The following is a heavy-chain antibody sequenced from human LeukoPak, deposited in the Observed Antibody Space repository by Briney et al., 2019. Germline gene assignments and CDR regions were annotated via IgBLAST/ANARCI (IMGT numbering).Heavy chain of an antibody. J-gene: IGHJ5*02. Sequence: GSLRLSCATSGFPFSNAWVNWVRQAPGKGLEWVGRIRSNSDGGTIDYAAPVKGRFTLSRDDSKTTLYLQMNSPQTEDTAVYYCATDFYDSTWGQGTLVTVSS. CDR1: GFPFSNAW. V-gene: IGHV3-15*07. CDR2: IRSNSDGGTI. CDR3: ATDFYDST. D-gene: IGHD3-22*01.